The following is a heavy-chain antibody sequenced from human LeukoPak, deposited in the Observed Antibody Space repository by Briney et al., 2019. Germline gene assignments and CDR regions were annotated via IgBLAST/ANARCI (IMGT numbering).Heavy chain of an antibody. Sequence: PSETLSLTCAVYGGSFSGYYWSWIRQPPGKGLEWIGEINHSGSTNYNPSLKSRVTISVDTSKNQFSLKLSSVTAADTAVYYCASSYEGYYYYYMDVWGKGTTVTVSS. CDR2: INHSGST. CDR1: GGSFSGYY. J-gene: IGHJ6*03. CDR3: ASSYEGYYYYYMDV. D-gene: IGHD5-12*01. V-gene: IGHV4-34*01.